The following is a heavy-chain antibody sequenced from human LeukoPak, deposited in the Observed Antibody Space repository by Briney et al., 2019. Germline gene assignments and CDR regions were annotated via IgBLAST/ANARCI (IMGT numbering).Heavy chain of an antibody. J-gene: IGHJ6*03. D-gene: IGHD3-3*01. CDR1: GGSFSGYY. CDR2: INHSGST. Sequence: SETLSLTCAVYGGSFSGYYWSWIRQPPGKGLEWIGEINHSGSTNYNPSLKSRVTISVDTSKKQFSLKLSSVTAADTAVYYCARAGRITIFGVVSSHDMDVWAKGPRSPSP. V-gene: IGHV4-34*01. CDR3: ARAGRITIFGVVSSHDMDV.